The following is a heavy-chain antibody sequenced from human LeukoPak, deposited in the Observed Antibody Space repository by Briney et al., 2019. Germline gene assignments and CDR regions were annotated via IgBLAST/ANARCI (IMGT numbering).Heavy chain of an antibody. V-gene: IGHV1-2*02. CDR2: IDPNNSDT. D-gene: IGHD2/OR15-2a*01. Sequence: ASVKVSCKASAYTFTDYYLHWVRQAPGQGLEWMGWIDPNNSDTDFAQKFQGRVTMTRDTSISTIYMELKWLRSDDTAVYYCARARTGEYWYFDPWGRGTLVAVSS. CDR3: ARARTGEYWYFDP. J-gene: IGHJ2*01. CDR1: AYTFTDYY.